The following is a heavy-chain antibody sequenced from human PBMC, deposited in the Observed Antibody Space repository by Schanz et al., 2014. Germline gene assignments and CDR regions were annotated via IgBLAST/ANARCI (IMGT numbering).Heavy chain of an antibody. V-gene: IGHV1-69*09. D-gene: IGHD6-13*01. CDR3: ASSGAGYSSSWDFDY. CDR2: IIPILGIA. J-gene: IGHJ4*02. Sequence: QVQLVQSGAEVKKPGASVKVSCKASGYTFTSDSMHWVRQAPGQGLEWMGRIIPILGIANYAQKSQGRVTITADKSTFTAYMDVSSLRSEDTAVYYCASSGAGYSSSWDFDYWGQGTLVTVSS. CDR1: GYTFTSDS.